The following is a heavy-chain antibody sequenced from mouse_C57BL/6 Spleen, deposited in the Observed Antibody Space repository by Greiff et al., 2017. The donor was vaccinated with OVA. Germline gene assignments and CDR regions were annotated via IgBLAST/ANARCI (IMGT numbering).Heavy chain of an antibody. J-gene: IGHJ2*01. V-gene: IGHV5-6*01. D-gene: IGHD1-1*01. CDR2: ISSGGSYT. Sequence: EVKLVESGGDLVKPGGSLKLSCAASGFTFSSYGMSWVRQTPDKRLEWVATISSGGSYTYYPDRVKGRFTISRDNAKNTLYLQMSSLKSEDTAMYYCARHYYGSSYYFDYWGQGTTLTVSS. CDR3: ARHYYGSSYYFDY. CDR1: GFTFSSYG.